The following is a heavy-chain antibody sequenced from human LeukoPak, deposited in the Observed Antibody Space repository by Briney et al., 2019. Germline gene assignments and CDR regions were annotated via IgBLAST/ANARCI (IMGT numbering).Heavy chain of an antibody. J-gene: IGHJ3*02. CDR3: ARGGGWELPGGPAFDI. Sequence: LRLSCAASGFTFDDYAMHWVRQPPGKGLEWIGYVYYSGSTNYNPSLKSRVTISIDTSKNQFSLKLISVTAADTAVYYCARGGGWELPGGPAFDIWGQGTMVTVSS. V-gene: IGHV4-59*01. CDR1: GFTFDDYA. CDR2: VYYSGST. D-gene: IGHD1-26*01.